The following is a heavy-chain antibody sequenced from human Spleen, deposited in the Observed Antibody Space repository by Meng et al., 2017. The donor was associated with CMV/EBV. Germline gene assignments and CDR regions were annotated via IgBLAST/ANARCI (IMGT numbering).Heavy chain of an antibody. CDR3: AKDRGRGRGYSYGYFNY. CDR1: GFTFDDYT. Sequence: GGSLRLSCAASGFTFDDYTMHWVRQAPGKGLEWVSLISWDGGSTYYADSVKGRFTISRDNSKNSLYLQMNSLRTEDTALYYCAKDRGRGRGYSYGYFNYWGQGTLVTVSS. V-gene: IGHV3-43*01. CDR2: ISWDGGST. D-gene: IGHD5-18*01. J-gene: IGHJ4*02.